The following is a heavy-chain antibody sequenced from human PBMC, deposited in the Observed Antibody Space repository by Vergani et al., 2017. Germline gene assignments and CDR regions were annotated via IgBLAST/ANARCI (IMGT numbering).Heavy chain of an antibody. CDR2: INPNSGGT. CDR1: GYTFTGYY. V-gene: IGHV1-2*04. CDR3: ARGFRCGELLDGFDP. D-gene: IGHD3-10*01. J-gene: IGHJ5*02. Sequence: QVQLVQSGAEVKKPGASVKVSCKASGYTFTGYYMHWVRQAPGQGLEWMGWINPNSGGTNYAQKFQGWVTKTRDTSISTAYMELGRLSSDDTAVYYCARGFRCGELLDGFDPWGQGTLVTVSS.